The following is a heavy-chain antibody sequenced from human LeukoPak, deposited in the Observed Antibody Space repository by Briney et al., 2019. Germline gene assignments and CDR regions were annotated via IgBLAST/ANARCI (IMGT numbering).Heavy chain of an antibody. J-gene: IGHJ4*02. CDR3: ARDYLVSGYDFDY. V-gene: IGHV1-8*01. Sequence: ASVKVSCKASGYTFTSFDINWVRQATGQGLEWMGWMNPNSGNTGYAQKFQGRVTMTRNTSISTAYMELSSLRSEDTAVYYCARDYLVSGYDFDYWGQGTLVTVSS. D-gene: IGHD5-12*01. CDR2: MNPNSGNT. CDR1: GYTFTSFD.